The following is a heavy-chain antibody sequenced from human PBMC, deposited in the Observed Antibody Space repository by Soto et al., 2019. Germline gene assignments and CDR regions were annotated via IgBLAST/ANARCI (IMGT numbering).Heavy chain of an antibody. V-gene: IGHV4-39*01. CDR1: GHSISSSNYY. D-gene: IGHD3-3*01. CDR3: ASHLWRASNTPYYFDY. Sequence: SETLSLTCTASGHSISSSNYYWGWIRQPPGKGLEWIGSIFYSGFTYYNPSLKSRVTISVDRSKTQFSLKLSSVTAADTGVYYCASHLWRASNTPYYFDYCGQRNQVPVSA. J-gene: IGHJ4*02. CDR2: IFYSGFT.